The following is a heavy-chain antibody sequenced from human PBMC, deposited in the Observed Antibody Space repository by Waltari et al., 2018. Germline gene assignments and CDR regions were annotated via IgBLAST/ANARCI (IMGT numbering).Heavy chain of an antibody. CDR2: IYPGDSDT. V-gene: IGHV5-51*01. CDR3: ARLRTIAAVGGYYFDY. J-gene: IGHJ4*02. CDR1: GYSFTSYW. Sequence: EVQLVQSGAEVKKPGESLKISCKGSGYSFTSYWIGWVGQMPGKGLDWMGIIYPGDSDTRYSPSFQGQVTISADKSISTAYLQWSSLKASDTAMYYCARLRTIAAVGGYYFDYWGQGTLVTVSS. D-gene: IGHD6-6*01.